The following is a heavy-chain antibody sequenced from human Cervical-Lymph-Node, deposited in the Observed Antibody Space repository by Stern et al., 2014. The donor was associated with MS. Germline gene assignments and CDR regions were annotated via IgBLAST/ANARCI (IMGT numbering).Heavy chain of an antibody. CDR3: AREVAGHRLGMMDV. CDR1: GSTFTNYY. CDR2: INPSGGSP. D-gene: IGHD6-19*01. J-gene: IGHJ6*02. V-gene: IGHV1-46*01. Sequence: QVQLVQSGAEVKKPGASVRVSCKASGSTFTNYYMHWVRQAPGKGLEWMGIINPSGGSPSYVKKFQGRVTMTRDTSTSTVYMELSSLGSEDTAVYYCAREVAGHRLGMMDVWGQGTTVTVSS.